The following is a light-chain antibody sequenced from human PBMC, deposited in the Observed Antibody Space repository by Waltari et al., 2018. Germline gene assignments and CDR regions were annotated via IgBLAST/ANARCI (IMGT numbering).Light chain of an antibody. CDR2: KDS. V-gene: IGLV3-25*03. CDR1: TLPKEY. CDR3: QSSDSSGSYVL. J-gene: IGLJ3*02. Sequence: SYGLTQAPSVSVSPGQTARITCSGDTLPKEYAYWYQQKPGQAPVLVIYKDSERPSGIPERFSGSIAGTTVALTINGVQAEDEAEYYCQSSDSSGSYVLFGGGTKLTVL.